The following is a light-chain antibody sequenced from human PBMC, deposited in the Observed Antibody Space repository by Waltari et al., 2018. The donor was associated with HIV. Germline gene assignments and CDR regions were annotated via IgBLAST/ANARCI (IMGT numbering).Light chain of an antibody. CDR1: SSDVGGYNY. CDR3: CSYADTYFVV. Sequence: QSALTQPRSVSGSPGQSVTISCTGTSSDVGGYNYVSWYQHHPNKGPKLLIYDVNKRPSVVPDRFSGSKAGNTASLTISGLQAEDEADYYCCSYADTYFVVFGGRTKLTVL. V-gene: IGLV2-11*01. CDR2: DVN. J-gene: IGLJ2*01.